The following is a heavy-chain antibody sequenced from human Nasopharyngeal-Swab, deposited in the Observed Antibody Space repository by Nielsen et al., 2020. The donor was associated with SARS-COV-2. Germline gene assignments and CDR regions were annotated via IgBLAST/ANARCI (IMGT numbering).Heavy chain of an antibody. CDR2: IYYSGST. V-gene: IGHV4-59*08. D-gene: IGHD1-26*01. Sequence: SETLSLTCSVSGSSINNYYWSWIRQPPGKGLEWIGYIYYSGSTNYNPSLKSRVTISLDTSKNQFSLKLSSVTATDTAVYYCARRRRSPFDYWGQGALVTVSS. CDR3: ARRRRSPFDY. J-gene: IGHJ4*02. CDR1: GSSINNYY.